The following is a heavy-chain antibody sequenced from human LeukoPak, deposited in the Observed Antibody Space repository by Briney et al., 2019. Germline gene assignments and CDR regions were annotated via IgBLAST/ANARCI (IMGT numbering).Heavy chain of an antibody. V-gene: IGHV3-64*01. Sequence: AGGSLRLSCAASGFTVTTNYMTWVRQAPGKGLEYVSAISTNGGSTYYANSVKGRFTISRDDPKNTLDLQMGSLRPEDMAVYYCARGFRYYGSGIDYWGQGTLVTVSS. CDR2: ISTNGGST. D-gene: IGHD3-10*01. CDR1: GFTVTTNY. CDR3: ARGFRYYGSGIDY. J-gene: IGHJ4*02.